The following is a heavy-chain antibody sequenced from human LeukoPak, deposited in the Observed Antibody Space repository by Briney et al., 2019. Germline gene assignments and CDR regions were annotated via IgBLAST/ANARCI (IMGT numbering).Heavy chain of an antibody. CDR1: GYTFTSYY. V-gene: IGHV1-46*01. Sequence: ASVKVSCKAPGYTFTSYYMHWVRQAPGQGLEWMGIINPSGGSTSYAQKFQGRVTMTRDTSTSTVYMELSSLRPEDTAVYYCARVRGIHYYFDYWGQGTLVTVSS. CDR3: ARVRGIHYYFDY. CDR2: INPSGGST. J-gene: IGHJ4*02.